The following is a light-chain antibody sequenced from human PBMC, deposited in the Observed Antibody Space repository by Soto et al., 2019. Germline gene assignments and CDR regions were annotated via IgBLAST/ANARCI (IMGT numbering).Light chain of an antibody. Sequence: EIPLTQRPVTLPLSPPYWSTLACTGIQSLSSSYLAWNQQKFGQAPRLLIYGVSSRATGIPDRFSGSGSGTDFTLTISSLQSEDFAVYYCQQYSNLPPCTFREGTKVDIK. V-gene: IGKV3-20*01. J-gene: IGKJ1*01. CDR1: QSLSSSY. CDR3: QQYSNLPPCT. CDR2: GVS.